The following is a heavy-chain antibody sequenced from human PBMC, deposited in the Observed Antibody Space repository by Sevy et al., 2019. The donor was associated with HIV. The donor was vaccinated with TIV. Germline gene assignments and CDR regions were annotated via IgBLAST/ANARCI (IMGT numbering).Heavy chain of an antibody. V-gene: IGHV4-34*01. Sequence: SETLSLTCAVYGGSFSGYYWSWIRQPPGKGLEWIGEINHSGSTNYNPSLKSRVTISVDTSKNQFSLKLSSVTAADTAVYYCASPSIAARPVYYGMDVWGQGTTVTVSS. CDR2: INHSGST. J-gene: IGHJ6*02. CDR3: ASPSIAARPVYYGMDV. D-gene: IGHD6-6*01. CDR1: GGSFSGYY.